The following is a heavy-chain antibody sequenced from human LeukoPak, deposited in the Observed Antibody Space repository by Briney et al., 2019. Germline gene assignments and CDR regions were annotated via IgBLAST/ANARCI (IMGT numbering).Heavy chain of an antibody. CDR1: GYTFTSYY. CDR2: INPSGGST. D-gene: IGHD2-2*02. J-gene: IGHJ6*02. V-gene: IGHV1-46*01. Sequence: ASVKVSCKASGYTFTSYYMHWVRLAPGQGLEWMGIINPSGGSTSYAQKFQGRVTMTRDTSTSTVYMELSSLRSEDTAVYYCATPGYCSSTSCYTRANYYYYGMDVWGQGTTVTVSS. CDR3: ATPGYCSSTSCYTRANYYYYGMDV.